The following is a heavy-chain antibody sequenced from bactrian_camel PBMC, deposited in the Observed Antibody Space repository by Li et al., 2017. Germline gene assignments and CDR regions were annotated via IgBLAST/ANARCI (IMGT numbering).Heavy chain of an antibody. CDR2: IENSGTT. CDR1: GDRGCKYD. J-gene: IGHJ6*01. V-gene: IGHV3S53*01. CDR3: AAGAGRGYTPRCTPESTEFNA. Sequence: HVQLVESGGGSVQAGGSLRLSCTRSGDRGCKYDMSWYRRPAPGEELKFVSGIENSGTTAYADSVKGRFTISRDDAKNTVYLQMNSLQPEDTAMYYCAAGAGRGYTPRCTPESTEFNAWGQGTQVTVS. D-gene: IGHD2*01.